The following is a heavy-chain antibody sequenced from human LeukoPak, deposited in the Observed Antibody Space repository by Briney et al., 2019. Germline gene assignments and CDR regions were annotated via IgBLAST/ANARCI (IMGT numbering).Heavy chain of an antibody. V-gene: IGHV1-18*01. D-gene: IGHD6-19*01. CDR1: SDTFTRYG. Sequence: ASVKVSCKASSDTFTRYGITWVRQAPGQGLEWMGWIRAYNGDTNYAQKFQGRVTMTAERSTNTAYMELRGLTFDDTAVFYCATTTATSGSSLYWGQGTLVNVAS. CDR2: IRAYNGDT. J-gene: IGHJ4*02. CDR3: ATTTATSGSSLY.